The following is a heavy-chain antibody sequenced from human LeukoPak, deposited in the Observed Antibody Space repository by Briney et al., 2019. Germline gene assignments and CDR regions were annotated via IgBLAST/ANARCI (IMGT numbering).Heavy chain of an antibody. CDR1: GFSFSSYG. D-gene: IGHD2-2*01. J-gene: IGHJ4*02. V-gene: IGHV3-30*02. Sequence: PGGSLRLSCAASGFSFSSYGMHWVRQAPGKGLEWVAFIRYDGSNKYYADSVKGRFTISRDNSKNTLYLQMNSLRAEDTAVYYCAKEGWGYCSSTSCYAAGVSGGELDYWGQGTLVTASS. CDR3: AKEGWGYCSSTSCYAAGVSGGELDY. CDR2: IRYDGSNK.